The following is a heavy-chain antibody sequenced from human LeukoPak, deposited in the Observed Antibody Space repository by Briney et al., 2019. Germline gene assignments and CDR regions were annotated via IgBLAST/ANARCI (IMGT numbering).Heavy chain of an antibody. J-gene: IGHJ3*02. CDR1: GGSISSYH. Sequence: SETLSLTCTVSGGSISSYHWSWIRQAAGKGLEWIGRIYTSGSTNYNPSLKSRVTMSVDTSKNQFSLKLSSVTAADTAVYYCARAGGNSGYGGRGAFDIWGQGTMVTVSS. CDR3: ARAGGNSGYGGRGAFDI. V-gene: IGHV4-4*07. D-gene: IGHD5-12*01. CDR2: IYTSGST.